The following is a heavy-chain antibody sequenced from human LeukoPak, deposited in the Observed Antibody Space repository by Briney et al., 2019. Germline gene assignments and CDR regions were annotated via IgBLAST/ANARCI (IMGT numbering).Heavy chain of an antibody. V-gene: IGHV4-59*12. CDR3: AREESSSSCLDY. D-gene: IGHD6-13*01. CDR2: IYYSGST. CDR1: GGSISSYY. Sequence: SETLSLTCTVSGGSISSYYWSWIRQPPGKGLEWIGYIYYSGSTYSNPSLKSRVTISVDTSKNQFSLKLSSVTAADTAVYYCAREESSSSCLDYWGQGTLVTVSS. J-gene: IGHJ4*02.